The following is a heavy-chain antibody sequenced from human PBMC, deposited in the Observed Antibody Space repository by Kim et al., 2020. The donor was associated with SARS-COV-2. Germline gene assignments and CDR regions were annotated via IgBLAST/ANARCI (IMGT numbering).Heavy chain of an antibody. D-gene: IGHD3-16*01. Sequence: SETLSLTCTVSGGSISSSSYYWGWIRQPPGKGLEWIGSIYYSVSTYYNPSLKSRVTISVDTSKNQFSLKLSSVTAADTAVYYCARESRGYDYVNRDYYYGMDVWGQGTTVTVSS. CDR1: GGSISSSSYY. V-gene: IGHV4-39*07. J-gene: IGHJ6*02. CDR2: IYYSVST. CDR3: ARESRGYDYVNRDYYYGMDV.